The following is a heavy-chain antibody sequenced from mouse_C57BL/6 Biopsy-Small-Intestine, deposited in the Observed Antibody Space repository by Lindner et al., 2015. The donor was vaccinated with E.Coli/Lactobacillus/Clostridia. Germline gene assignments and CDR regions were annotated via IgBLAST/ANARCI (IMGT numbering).Heavy chain of an antibody. J-gene: IGHJ4*01. V-gene: IGHV1S61*01. CDR3: VRDKDILTGFETLDY. Sequence: SVKVSCKSSGYSFTSYGVAWVRQAPGEGLKWMGWISTSRGRTNYAQKFQGRVFMTTDTSTSTAYMELRSLRSDDTAVYFCVRDKDILTGFETLDYWGQGTLVTVSS. CDR2: ISTSRGRT. D-gene: IGHD2-13*01. CDR1: GYSFTSYG.